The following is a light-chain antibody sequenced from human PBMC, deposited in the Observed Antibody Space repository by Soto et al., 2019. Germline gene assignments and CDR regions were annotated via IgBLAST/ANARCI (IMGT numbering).Light chain of an antibody. V-gene: IGKV3-15*01. CDR1: QSVSSN. J-gene: IGKJ5*01. CDR2: GAS. CDR3: QQYKDWPLIT. Sequence: EIMLTQSPGTLSLSPGERATLSCRASQSVSSNLAWYHQKPGQAPRLLIFGASTRATGIPIRFSGSGSGAEFTLTISSLQSEDFAVYYCQQYKDWPLITFGQGTRLEIK.